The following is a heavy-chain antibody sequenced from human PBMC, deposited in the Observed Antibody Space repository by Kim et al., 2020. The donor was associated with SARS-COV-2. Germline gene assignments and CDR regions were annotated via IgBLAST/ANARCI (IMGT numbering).Heavy chain of an antibody. D-gene: IGHD3-3*01. Sequence: DSVKGRFTMSRDNYRNTLNLQMNSLRAGDTAVYYCARRITISGVGYYFDYWGQGALVTVSS. CDR3: ARRITISGVGYYFDY. V-gene: IGHV3-23*01. J-gene: IGHJ4*02.